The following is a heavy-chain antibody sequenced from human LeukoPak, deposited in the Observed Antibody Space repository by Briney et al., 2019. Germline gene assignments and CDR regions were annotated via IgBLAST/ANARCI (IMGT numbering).Heavy chain of an antibody. V-gene: IGHV4-31*03. D-gene: IGHD6-19*01. CDR2: IYYSGST. Sequence: PSETLSLTCTVSGGSISSGGYYWSWIRQHPGTGLEWIGYIYYSGSTYYNPSLKSRVTILVDTSKNQFSLKLSSVTAADTAVYYCARANSGWYFDYWGQGTLVTVSS. CDR1: GGSISSGGYY. CDR3: ARANSGWYFDY. J-gene: IGHJ4*02.